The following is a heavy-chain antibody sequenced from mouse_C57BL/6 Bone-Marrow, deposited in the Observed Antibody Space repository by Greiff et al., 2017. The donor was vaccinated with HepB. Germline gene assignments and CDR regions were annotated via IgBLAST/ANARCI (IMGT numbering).Heavy chain of an antibody. D-gene: IGHD1-1*01. Sequence: QVQLQQSGAELMKPGASVKLSCKATGYTFTGYWIEWVKQRPGHGLEWIGAILPGSGSTNYNEKFKGKATFTADTSSNTAYMQLSSLTTQDSSIYYYARGVYYGTYYYAMDYWGQGTSVTVSS. J-gene: IGHJ4*01. CDR1: GYTFTGYW. CDR2: ILPGSGST. CDR3: ARGVYYGTYYYAMDY. V-gene: IGHV1-9*01.